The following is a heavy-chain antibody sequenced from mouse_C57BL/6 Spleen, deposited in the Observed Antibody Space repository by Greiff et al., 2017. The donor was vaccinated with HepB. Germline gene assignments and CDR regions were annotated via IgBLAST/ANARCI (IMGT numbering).Heavy chain of an antibody. CDR1: GFTFSDYG. J-gene: IGHJ2*01. CDR3: ARETGRLDYFDY. V-gene: IGHV5-17*01. CDR2: ISSGSSTI. D-gene: IGHD4-1*01. Sequence: DVKLQESGGGLVKPGGSLKLSCAASGFTFSDYGMHWVRQAPEKGLEWVAYISSGSSTIYYADTVKGRFTISRDNAKNTLFLQMTSLRSEDTAMYYCARETGRLDYFDYWGQGTTLTVSS.